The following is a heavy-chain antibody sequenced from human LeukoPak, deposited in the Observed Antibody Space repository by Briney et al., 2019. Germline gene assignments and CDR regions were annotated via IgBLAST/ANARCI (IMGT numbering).Heavy chain of an antibody. CDR3: ARGWDSGYVSF. V-gene: IGHV1-18*01. CDR2: ISAYNGDT. J-gene: IGHJ4*02. D-gene: IGHD5-12*01. Sequence: ASVKVSCKASGYTFTTYGISWVRQAPGQGLEWLGWISAYNGDTNYAQKFTVRVTMTTDTSTSTAYMELRSLRSDDTAVYYCARGWDSGYVSFWGQGTLVTVSS. CDR1: GYTFTTYG.